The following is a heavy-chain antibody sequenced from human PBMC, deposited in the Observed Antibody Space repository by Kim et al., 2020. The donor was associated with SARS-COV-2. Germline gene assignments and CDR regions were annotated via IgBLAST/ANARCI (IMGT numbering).Heavy chain of an antibody. J-gene: IGHJ4*02. CDR2: IWNDGSNK. CDR3: ATEYSSSSAFDY. Sequence: WGSLRLSCAESGFTFSTNNMHWARKDPGKGLEWVAMIWNDGSNKYYADPMKGRCTISRDNSKNTLYLQMTSLRAEDTAVYYCATEYSSSSAFDYWGQGTLVTVSS. CDR1: GFTFSTNN. D-gene: IGHD6-6*01. V-gene: IGHV3-33*01.